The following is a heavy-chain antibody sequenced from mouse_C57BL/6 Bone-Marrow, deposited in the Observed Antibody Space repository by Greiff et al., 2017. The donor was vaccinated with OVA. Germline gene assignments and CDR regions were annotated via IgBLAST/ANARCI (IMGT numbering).Heavy chain of an antibody. D-gene: IGHD2-5*01. CDR3: ARNYSNYDWYFDV. CDR1: GYTFTDYY. CDR2: INPNNGGT. J-gene: IGHJ1*03. Sequence: VQLQQSGPELVKPGASVKISCKASGYTFTDYYMNWVKQSHGKSLEWIGDINPNNGGTSYNQKFKGKATLTVDKSSSTAYMELRSLTSEDSAVYYCARNYSNYDWYFDVWGTGTTVTVSS. V-gene: IGHV1-26*01.